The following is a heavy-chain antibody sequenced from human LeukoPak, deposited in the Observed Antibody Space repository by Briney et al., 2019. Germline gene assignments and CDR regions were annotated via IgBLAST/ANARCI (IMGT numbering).Heavy chain of an antibody. CDR1: GGSFSGYY. Sequence: SETLSLTCAVYGGSFSGYYWSWIRQPPGKGLEWIGEINHSGSTNYNPSLKSRVTISVDTSKNQFSLKLSSVTAADTAVYYCAREDIVVVPAAGGYFDYWGQGTLVTVSS. V-gene: IGHV4-34*01. CDR3: AREDIVVVPAAGGYFDY. J-gene: IGHJ4*02. D-gene: IGHD2-2*01. CDR2: INHSGST.